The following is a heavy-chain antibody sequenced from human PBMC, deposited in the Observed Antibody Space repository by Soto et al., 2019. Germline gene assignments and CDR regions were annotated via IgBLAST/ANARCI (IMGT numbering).Heavy chain of an antibody. J-gene: IGHJ4*02. D-gene: IGHD6-13*01. CDR1: GFSVSTTGMG. V-gene: IGHV2-5*02. Sequence: QITLKESGPTLVKPTQTLTLTCTISGFSVSTTGMGVGWIRQPPGKALEWLALIYWDDDKRYSPSLKSRLTITKDTSKNKVVLTMTNMDPVDTATYYCAHYSSTCSFDYWGQGTLVTVSS. CDR3: AHYSSTCSFDY. CDR2: IYWDDDK.